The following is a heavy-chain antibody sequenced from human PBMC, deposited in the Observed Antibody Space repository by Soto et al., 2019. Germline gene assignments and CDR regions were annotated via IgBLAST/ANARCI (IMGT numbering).Heavy chain of an antibody. Sequence: SDTLSLTCAVYGGSFSGYYWSWIRQPPGKGLEWIGEINHSGSTNYNPSLKSRVTISVDTSKNQFSLKLSSVTAADTAVYYCASVIAAANNYYYYYGMDVWGQGTTVT. V-gene: IGHV4-34*01. CDR2: INHSGST. J-gene: IGHJ6*02. CDR3: ASVIAAANNYYYYYGMDV. D-gene: IGHD6-13*01. CDR1: GGSFSGYY.